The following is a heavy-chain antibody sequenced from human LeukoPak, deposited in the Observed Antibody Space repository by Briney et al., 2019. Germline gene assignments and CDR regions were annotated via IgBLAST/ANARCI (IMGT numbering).Heavy chain of an antibody. D-gene: IGHD3-16*01. CDR2: IYYSGST. CDR1: GGSISSGDYY. J-gene: IGHJ3*02. CDR3: ARGLKTRAGGAFDI. V-gene: IGHV4-30-4*01. Sequence: SETLSLTCTVSGGSISSGDYYWSWIRQPPGKGLEWIGYIYYSGSTYYNPSLESRVTISVDTSKNQFSLKLSSVTAADTAMYYCARGLKTRAGGAFDIWSQGTMVTVSS.